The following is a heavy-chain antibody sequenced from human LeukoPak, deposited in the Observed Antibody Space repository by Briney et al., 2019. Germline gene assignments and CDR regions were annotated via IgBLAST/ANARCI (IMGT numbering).Heavy chain of an antibody. CDR2: ISSSSSYT. J-gene: IGHJ6*02. CDR1: GFTFSDYY. D-gene: IGHD4-23*01. Sequence: GGSLRLSCAASGFTFSDYYMSWIRQAPGQGLEWVSYISSSSSYTNYADSVKGRFTISRDNAKSSLYLQMNSLRAEDTAVYYCASGPGNSPYYYYGMDVWGQGTTVTVSS. CDR3: ASGPGNSPYYYYGMDV. V-gene: IGHV3-11*06.